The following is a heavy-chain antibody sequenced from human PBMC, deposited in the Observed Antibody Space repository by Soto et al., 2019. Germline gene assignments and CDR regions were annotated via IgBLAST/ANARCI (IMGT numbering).Heavy chain of an antibody. CDR1: GFSFSSYW. CDR3: ARDVSPGSSSLYLEAFDL. CDR2: IKRDGSAE. V-gene: IGHV3-7*05. Sequence: LGESGGGLVQPGGSLRLSCEASGFSFSSYWMTWVRQAPGKGLEWVANIKRDGSAESYVDSERGRFTISRDNAKNSLYLQMNSPRVEDTALSYCARDVSPGSSSLYLEAFDLWGQGTMVTVSS. J-gene: IGHJ3*01. D-gene: IGHD6-13*01.